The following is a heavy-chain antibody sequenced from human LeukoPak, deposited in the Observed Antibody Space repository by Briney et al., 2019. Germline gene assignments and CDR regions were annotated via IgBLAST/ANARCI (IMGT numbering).Heavy chain of an antibody. J-gene: IGHJ6*03. CDR1: GFTFSGHY. V-gene: IGHV3-72*01. CDR3: ARHRSVPAAKSYYYMDV. Sequence: GGSPRLSCAASGFTFSGHYMDWVRQAPGKGLEWVGRTKNKANSYTTEYAASVKGRFTISRDDSKNSLYLQMNSLKTEDTAMYYCARHRSVPAAKSYYYMDVWGKGTTVTVSS. CDR2: TKNKANSYTT. D-gene: IGHD2-2*01.